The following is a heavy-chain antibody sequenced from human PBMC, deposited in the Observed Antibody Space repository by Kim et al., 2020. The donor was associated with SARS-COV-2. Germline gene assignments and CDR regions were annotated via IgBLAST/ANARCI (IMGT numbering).Heavy chain of an antibody. Sequence: ASVKVSCKASGYTFTSYYMHWVRQAPGQGLEWMGIINPSGGSTSYAQKFQGRVTMTRDTSTSTVYMELSSLRSEDTAVYYCARVRAAQQLVLGDAFDIWGQGTMVTVSS. CDR2: INPSGGST. J-gene: IGHJ3*02. D-gene: IGHD6-13*01. CDR1: GYTFTSYY. CDR3: ARVRAAQQLVLGDAFDI. V-gene: IGHV1-46*01.